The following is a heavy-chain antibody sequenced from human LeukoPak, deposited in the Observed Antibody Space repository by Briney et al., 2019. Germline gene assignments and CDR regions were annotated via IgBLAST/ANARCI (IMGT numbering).Heavy chain of an antibody. J-gene: IGHJ4*02. CDR1: GFTFNKYG. Sequence: GGSLRLSCAASGFTFNKYGLNWVRQAPGKGLAWVANIKHDGSDKYYPDSVKGRFTISRDNTKKSLYLQMNSLTADDTAVYYCARDFSSSWYDYWGQGTLVTVSS. D-gene: IGHD6-13*01. V-gene: IGHV3-7*01. CDR3: ARDFSSSWYDY. CDR2: IKHDGSDK.